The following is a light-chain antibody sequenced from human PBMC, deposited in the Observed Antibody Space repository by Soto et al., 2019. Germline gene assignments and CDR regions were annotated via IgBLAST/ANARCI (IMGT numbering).Light chain of an antibody. J-gene: IGKJ4*01. V-gene: IGKV1-5*03. Sequence: DIQRTQWRSTLSSSVEDRVTTTCRASQSISSWLAWYQQKPGKAPKLLIYKASGLESGVPSRFSGSGSGTDFTLTISSLQPDDFATYCCQQYNSYSPLTFGGGTKVDIK. CDR3: QQYNSYSPLT. CDR2: KAS. CDR1: QSISSW.